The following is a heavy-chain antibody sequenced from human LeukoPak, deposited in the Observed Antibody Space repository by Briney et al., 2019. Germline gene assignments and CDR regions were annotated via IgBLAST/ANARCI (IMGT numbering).Heavy chain of an antibody. CDR1: GYTFTSYG. CDR3: ARDGGWFGDYYYYYMDV. CDR2: ISAYNGNT. D-gene: IGHD3-10*01. V-gene: IGHV1-18*01. J-gene: IGHJ6*03. Sequence: ASVKVSCKASGYTFTSYGISWVRQAPGQGLEWMGWISAYNGNTNYAQKLQGRVTMTTDTSTSTAYMELRSLRSDDTAVYYCARDGGWFGDYYYYYMDVWGKGTTVTVSS.